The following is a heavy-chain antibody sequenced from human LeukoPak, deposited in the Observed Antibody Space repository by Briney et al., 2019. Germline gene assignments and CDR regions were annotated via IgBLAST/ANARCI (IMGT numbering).Heavy chain of an antibody. D-gene: IGHD3-22*01. CDR1: GGSFSGYY. Sequence: SETLSLTCAVYGGSFSGYYWSWIRQPPGKGLEWIGEINHSGSTKYNPSLKSRVTISVDTSKNQFSLKLSSVTAADTAVYYCARPKTYYYDSSGYFDAFDIWGQGTMVTVSS. CDR2: INHSGST. CDR3: ARPKTYYYDSSGYFDAFDI. V-gene: IGHV4-34*01. J-gene: IGHJ3*02.